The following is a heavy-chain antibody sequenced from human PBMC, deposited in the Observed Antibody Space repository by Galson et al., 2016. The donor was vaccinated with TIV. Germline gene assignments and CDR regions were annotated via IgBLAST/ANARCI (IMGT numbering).Heavy chain of an antibody. CDR2: IYYSGTT. J-gene: IGHJ3*02. D-gene: IGHD4-17*01. V-gene: IGHV4-31*03. CDR3: ARDKNDYGVDAFDI. Sequence: TLSLTCTVSGGSINSGGYYWSWLRQHPGKGLEWIGYIYYSGTTQYNPSLKSRVTISVDTSKTQFSLYLSSVTAADTAVYYCARDKNDYGVDAFDIWGQGTMVIVSS. CDR1: GGSINSGGYY.